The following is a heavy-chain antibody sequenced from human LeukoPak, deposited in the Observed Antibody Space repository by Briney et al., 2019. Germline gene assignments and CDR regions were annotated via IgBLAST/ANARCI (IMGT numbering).Heavy chain of an antibody. CDR3: ARGGDYYYYGMDV. D-gene: IGHD4-17*01. V-gene: IGHV4-34*01. Sequence: SETLSLTCAVYGGSFSGYYWSWIRQPPGKGLEWIGEINHSGSTNYNPSLKSRVTISVDTSKNQFSLKLSSVTAADTAVYYCARGGDYYYYGMDVWGRGTTVTVSS. CDR2: INHSGST. J-gene: IGHJ6*02. CDR1: GGSFSGYY.